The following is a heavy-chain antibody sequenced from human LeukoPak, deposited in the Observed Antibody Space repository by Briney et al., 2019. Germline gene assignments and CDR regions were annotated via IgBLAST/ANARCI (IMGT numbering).Heavy chain of an antibody. V-gene: IGHV1-8*01. CDR2: MNSNSGNT. Sequence: ASVKVSCKASGYTFTTYDISWVRQATGQGLEWMGYMNSNSGNTGYAQKFQGRVTMTRNTSISTAYMELSSLRSEDTAVYYCAGGKDTMSDAFDTWGQGTMVTVSS. D-gene: IGHD3-22*01. CDR1: GYTFTTYD. J-gene: IGHJ3*02. CDR3: AGGKDTMSDAFDT.